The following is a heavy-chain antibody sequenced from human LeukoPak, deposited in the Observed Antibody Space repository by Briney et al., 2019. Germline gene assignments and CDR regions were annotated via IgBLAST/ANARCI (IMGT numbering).Heavy chain of an antibody. D-gene: IGHD3-22*01. CDR2: ISGSGGST. J-gene: IGHJ4*02. Sequence: GGSLRLSCAASGFTFSSYAMSWVRQAPGKGLEWVSAISGSGGSTYYADSVKGRFAISRDNSKNTLYLQMNSLRAEDTAVYYCARDYYYDSSGYHYWGQGTLVTVSS. CDR3: ARDYYYDSSGYHY. CDR1: GFTFSSYA. V-gene: IGHV3-23*01.